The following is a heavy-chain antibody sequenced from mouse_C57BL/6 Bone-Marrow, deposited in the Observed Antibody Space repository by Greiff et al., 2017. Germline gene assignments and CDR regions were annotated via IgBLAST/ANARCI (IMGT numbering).Heavy chain of an antibody. CDR3: ASDSSGYESY. V-gene: IGHV1-81*01. CDR1: GYTFTSYG. CDR2: IYPRSGTT. Sequence: QVQLQQSGAELARPGASVKLSCKASGYTFTSYGISWVKQRTGQGLEWIGEIYPRSGTTSYNEKFKGKATLTADKSSSTAYMELRRLTSEDSAVYFCASDSSGYESYWGQGTTLTVSS. J-gene: IGHJ2*01. D-gene: IGHD3-2*02.